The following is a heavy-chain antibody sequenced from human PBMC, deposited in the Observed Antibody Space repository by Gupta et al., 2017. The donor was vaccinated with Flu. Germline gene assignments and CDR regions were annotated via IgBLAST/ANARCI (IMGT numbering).Heavy chain of an antibody. Sequence: EVQLLESGGGLVQPGGSLRLSCSASGFTFSSYAMSWVRQAPGKGLEWVSAISGSGGSTYDADSVKGRFTISRDNSKNTLYLQMNSLRAEDTAVYYCAKVGATTDYFDYWGQGTLVTVSS. J-gene: IGHJ4*02. CDR2: ISGSGGST. V-gene: IGHV3-23*01. D-gene: IGHD1-26*01. CDR1: GFTFSSYA. CDR3: AKVGATTDYFDY.